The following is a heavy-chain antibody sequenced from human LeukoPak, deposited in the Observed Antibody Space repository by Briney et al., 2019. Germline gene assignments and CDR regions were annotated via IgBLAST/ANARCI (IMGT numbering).Heavy chain of an antibody. J-gene: IGHJ4*02. D-gene: IGHD1/OR15-1a*01. CDR2: IANDGGST. V-gene: IGHV3-23*01. CDR3: AKSHSVEQRGYFDY. CDR1: GFTFNTYA. Sequence: GGSLRVSCAASGFTFNTYAMSWVRQAQGKGLEWVSSIANDGGSTYYADSVKGRFTISRDNSRNTVYLQMNSLRAEDMAVYYCAKSHSVEQRGYFDYWGQGTLVPVSS.